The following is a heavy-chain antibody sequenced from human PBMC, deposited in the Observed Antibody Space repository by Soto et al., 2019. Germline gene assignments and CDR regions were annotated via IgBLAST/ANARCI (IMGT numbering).Heavy chain of an antibody. CDR3: ASSAIVGREVNTWFDP. D-gene: IGHD1-26*01. CDR1: GDSITGSH. J-gene: IGHJ5*02. CDR2: IYYRGST. Sequence: QVHLQESGPGLVKASETLSLTCTVSGDSITGSHWNWIRQPLGKPLEWIGYIYYRGSTNYNPYLQSRLTLSVDTSKNQIFLRLNSVTAADTAVYYWASSAIVGREVNTWFDPWGQGILVTVAS. V-gene: IGHV4-59*01.